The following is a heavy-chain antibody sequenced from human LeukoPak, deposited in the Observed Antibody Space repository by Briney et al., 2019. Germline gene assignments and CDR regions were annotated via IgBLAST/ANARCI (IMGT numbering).Heavy chain of an antibody. CDR3: AREAPAFDT. CDR1: GFTFSDYG. J-gene: IGHJ3*02. V-gene: IGHV3-48*01. Sequence: GGSLRLSCAASGFTFSDYGMNWVRQAPGKGLEWVSYISSSSSNIKYADSVQGRFTISRDTAKNSLYLQMDSLRAEDAAVYYCAREAPAFDTWGQGTMVTVSS. CDR2: ISSSSSNI.